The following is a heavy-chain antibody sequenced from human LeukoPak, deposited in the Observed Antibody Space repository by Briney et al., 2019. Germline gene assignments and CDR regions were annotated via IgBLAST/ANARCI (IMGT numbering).Heavy chain of an antibody. D-gene: IGHD5-24*01. CDR1: GFTFSSYA. CDR2: ISSSGSTI. CDR3: ARDQGLGYNLFDY. J-gene: IGHJ4*02. V-gene: IGHV3-48*04. Sequence: GGSLRLSCAASGFTFSSYAMSWVRQAPGKGLEWVSYISSSGSTIYYADSVKGRFTISRDNAKNSLYLQMNSLRAEGTAVYYCARDQGLGYNLFDYWGQGTLVTVSS.